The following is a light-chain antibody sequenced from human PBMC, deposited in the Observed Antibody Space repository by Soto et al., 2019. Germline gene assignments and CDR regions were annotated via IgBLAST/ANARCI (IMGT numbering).Light chain of an antibody. Sequence: DIQMTQSPSTLSASVGDRVTIICRASQSISTWMAWYQQKPGKAPKLLIYDASSLEGGVPSRFSGSGSGTEFTLTISSLQPDDFATYYCQQYNIYSPYTFGQGTNLEIK. CDR1: QSISTW. V-gene: IGKV1-5*02. CDR2: DAS. J-gene: IGKJ2*01. CDR3: QQYNIYSPYT.